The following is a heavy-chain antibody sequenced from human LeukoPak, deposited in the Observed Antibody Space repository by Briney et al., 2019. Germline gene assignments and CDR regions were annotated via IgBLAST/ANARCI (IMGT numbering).Heavy chain of an antibody. D-gene: IGHD3-10*01. CDR3: AVGYYYGSGSYYTIDY. CDR1: GDSVSSNSAA. Sequence: SQTLSLTCAISGDSVSSNSAAWNWIRQSPSRGLEWLGRTYYRSKWYNDYAVSVKSRITINPDTSKNQFSLQLNSVTPEDTAVYYCAVGYYYGSGSYYTIDYWGQGTLVTVSS. J-gene: IGHJ4*02. V-gene: IGHV6-1*01. CDR2: TYYRSKWYN.